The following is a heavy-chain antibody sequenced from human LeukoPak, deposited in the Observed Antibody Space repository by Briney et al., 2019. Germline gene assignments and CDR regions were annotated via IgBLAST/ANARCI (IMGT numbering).Heavy chain of an antibody. CDR2: MNPNSGNT. D-gene: IGHD3/OR15-3a*01. J-gene: IGHJ6*02. CDR1: GYTFTSYD. CDR3: ARGGGYPMIFGVVIIQDYYYYGMDV. Sequence: ASVKVSCKASGYTFTSYDINWVRQATGQGLEWMGWMNPNSGNTGYAQKFQGRVTMTRNTSISTAYMELSSLRSEDTAVCYCARGGGYPMIFGVVIIQDYYYYGMDVWGQGTTVTVSS. V-gene: IGHV1-8*01.